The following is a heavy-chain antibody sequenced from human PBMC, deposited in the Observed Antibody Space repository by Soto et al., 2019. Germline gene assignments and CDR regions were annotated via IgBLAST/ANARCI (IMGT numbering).Heavy chain of an antibody. D-gene: IGHD6-19*01. CDR3: ASGSGPSGLEFDY. CDR2: INHSGST. Sequence: LSLTCAVYGGSFSGYYWSWIRQPPGKGLEWIGEINHSGSTNYNPSLKSRVTISVDTSKNQFSLKLSSVTAADTAVYYCASGSGPSGLEFDYWGQGTLVTVSS. J-gene: IGHJ4*02. CDR1: GGSFSGYY. V-gene: IGHV4-34*01.